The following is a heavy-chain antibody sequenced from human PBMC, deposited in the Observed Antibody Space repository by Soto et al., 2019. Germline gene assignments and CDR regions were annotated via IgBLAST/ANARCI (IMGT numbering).Heavy chain of an antibody. J-gene: IGHJ4*02. CDR1: GASIAGSSY. CDR3: ARGMTPPGAPAWYYFDS. Sequence: SETLSLTCSVSGASIAGSSYWSWIRQPAGKGLEWIGRFSLSGTTNYSPSLRSRVTMSADVSKNQFSLRLTSVTAADTALYYCARGMTPPGAPAWYYFDSWGQGTLVAVSS. V-gene: IGHV4-4*07. D-gene: IGHD2-8*02. CDR2: FSLSGTT.